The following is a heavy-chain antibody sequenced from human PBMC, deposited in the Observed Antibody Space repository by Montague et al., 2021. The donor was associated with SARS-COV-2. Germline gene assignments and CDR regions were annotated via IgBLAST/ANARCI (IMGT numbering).Heavy chain of an antibody. CDR3: ASAPYSSSWTGFGDYYYLMDV. CDR2: IYTSEIA. D-gene: IGHD6-13*01. J-gene: IGHJ6*02. V-gene: IGHV4-61*09. CDR1: GASISSASYY. Sequence: TLSLTCTVSGASISSASYYWRWVRQPAGKALEWIGHIYTSEIANYNPSLKSRVTISIDTSKNQLSLKLNSVTAADTAVYYCASAPYSSSWTGFGDYYYLMDVWGRGTTVTVSS.